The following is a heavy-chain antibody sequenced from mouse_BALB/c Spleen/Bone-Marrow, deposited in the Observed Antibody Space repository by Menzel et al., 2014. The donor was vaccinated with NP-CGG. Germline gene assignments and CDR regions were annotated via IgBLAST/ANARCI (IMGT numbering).Heavy chain of an antibody. Sequence: VQLQQSGAELVRPGASVKISCKATGYTFSRYWIEWVKQRPGHGLEWIGGILPGSGSTNYNEKFKGKATFTADTSSNTAYMQLSSLTSEDSAVYYCARWGYGSSYVGYCDVWGAGTTVTVSS. CDR3: ARWGYGSSYVGYCDV. CDR2: ILPGSGST. CDR1: GYTFSRYW. D-gene: IGHD1-1*01. V-gene: IGHV1-9*01. J-gene: IGHJ1*01.